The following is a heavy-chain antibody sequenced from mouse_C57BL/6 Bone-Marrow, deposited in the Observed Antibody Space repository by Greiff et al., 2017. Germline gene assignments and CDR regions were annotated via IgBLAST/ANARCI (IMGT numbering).Heavy chain of an antibody. Sequence: QVQLQQSGAELVRPGASVTLSCKASGYTFTDYEMHWVKQTPVHGLEWIGAIDPETGGTAYNQKFKGKAILTADKSSSTAYMELRSLTSEDSAVYYCTRSYYGSSFYAMDDWGQGTSVTVSS. D-gene: IGHD1-1*01. CDR2: IDPETGGT. CDR3: TRSYYGSSFYAMDD. CDR1: GYTFTDYE. J-gene: IGHJ4*01. V-gene: IGHV1-15*01.